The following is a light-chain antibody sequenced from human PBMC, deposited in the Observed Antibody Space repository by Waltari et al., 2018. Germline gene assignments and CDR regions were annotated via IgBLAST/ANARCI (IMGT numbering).Light chain of an antibody. CDR3: QQRSNWPRIT. J-gene: IGKJ5*01. V-gene: IGKV1-39*01. CDR2: AAS. Sequence: DIQMTQSPSSLSASVGHRVTITCRASQSISSYLNWYQQKPGKAPKVLIYAASSLQSGVPSRFSGSGSGTDFTLSISSLQPEDFAVYYCQQRSNWPRITFGQGTRLEI. CDR1: QSISSY.